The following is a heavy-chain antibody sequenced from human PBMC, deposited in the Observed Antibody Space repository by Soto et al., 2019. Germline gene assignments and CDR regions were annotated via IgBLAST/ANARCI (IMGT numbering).Heavy chain of an antibody. CDR2: INWSGGST. CDR1: GFTFDDYG. J-gene: IGHJ5*02. V-gene: IGHV3-20*01. CDR3: ARVVVPAAYNWFDP. Sequence: GGSLRLSCVASGFTFDDYGMSWVRQAPGKGLEWVSGINWSGGSTGYADSVKGRFTISRDNAKNSLYLQMNSLRAEDTALYHCARVVVPAAYNWFDPWGQGTLVTVSS. D-gene: IGHD2-2*01.